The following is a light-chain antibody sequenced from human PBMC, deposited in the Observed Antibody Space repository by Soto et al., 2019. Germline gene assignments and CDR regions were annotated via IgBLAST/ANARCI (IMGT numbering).Light chain of an antibody. CDR3: QQYNNWPRPLT. V-gene: IGKV3-15*01. Sequence: EIVMTQSPATLSVSPGKRATLSCRASQSVSSNLAWYQQKPGQAPRLLIYGASTRATGIPARFSGSGSGTEFTLTISSLQSEDFAVYYCQQYNNWPRPLTFGGGTKVEIK. J-gene: IGKJ4*01. CDR2: GAS. CDR1: QSVSSN.